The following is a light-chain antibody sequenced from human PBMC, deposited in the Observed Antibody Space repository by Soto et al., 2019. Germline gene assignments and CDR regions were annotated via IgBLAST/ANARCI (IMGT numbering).Light chain of an antibody. Sequence: QSALTQPPSASGTPGQRVSMSCSGSSSNIVTYAVSWYQHLPGKAPKLMIYEVSKRPSGVPDRFSGSKSGNTASLTVSGLQADDEAAYYCSSFAGINNFVVFGGGTKLTVL. CDR1: SSNIVTYA. CDR3: SSFAGINNFVV. CDR2: EVS. V-gene: IGLV2-8*01. J-gene: IGLJ2*01.